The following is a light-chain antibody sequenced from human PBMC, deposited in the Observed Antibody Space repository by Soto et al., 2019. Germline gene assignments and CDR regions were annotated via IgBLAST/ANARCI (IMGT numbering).Light chain of an antibody. J-gene: IGLJ2*01. V-gene: IGLV2-14*01. CDR1: SSDVGGYKF. Sequence: QSALTQPASVSGSPGQSITISCTGASSDVGGYKFVSWYQQHPGKAPKLMIYEVSNRPSGVSNRFSGSKSGNTASLTISGLQAEDEGAYYCGSWTSSSTVLFGGGTKLTVL. CDR3: GSWTSSSTVL. CDR2: EVS.